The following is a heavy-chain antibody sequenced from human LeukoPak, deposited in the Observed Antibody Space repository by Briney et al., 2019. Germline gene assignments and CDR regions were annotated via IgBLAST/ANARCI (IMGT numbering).Heavy chain of an antibody. Sequence: SVKVSCKASGGTFSSYAISWVRQAPGQGLEWMGGIIPIFGTANYAQKFQGRVTITADESTSTAYMELSSLRSEDTAVYYCARDGSRFGELSCPFDYWGQGTLVTVSS. CDR3: ARDGSRFGELSCPFDY. V-gene: IGHV1-69*13. J-gene: IGHJ4*02. D-gene: IGHD3-10*01. CDR2: IIPIFGTA. CDR1: GGTFSSYA.